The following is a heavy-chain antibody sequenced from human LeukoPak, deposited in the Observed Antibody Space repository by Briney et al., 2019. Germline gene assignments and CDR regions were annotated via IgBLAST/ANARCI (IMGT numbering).Heavy chain of an antibody. D-gene: IGHD2-2*01. Sequence: PSETLSLTCAVYGGSFSGYYWSWIRQPPGKGLEWIGEINHSGSTIYNPSLKSRVTISVNTSKHQFSLRLISVTAADTAVCYCARDYCSSTSCSGAFDPWGQGTLVTVSS. V-gene: IGHV4-34*01. CDR1: GGSFSGYY. CDR3: ARDYCSSTSCSGAFDP. J-gene: IGHJ5*02. CDR2: INHSGST.